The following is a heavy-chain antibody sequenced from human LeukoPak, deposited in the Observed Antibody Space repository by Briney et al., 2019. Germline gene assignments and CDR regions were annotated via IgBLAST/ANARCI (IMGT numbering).Heavy chain of an antibody. CDR3: ARAPPGVWVPRGEYNWFDP. CDR1: GYTFTSYG. D-gene: IGHD3-16*01. CDR2: ISAYNGNT. Sequence: GASVKVSCKASGYTFTSYGISWVRQAPGQGLEWMGWISAYNGNTNYAQKLQGRVTMTTDTSTSTAYMELRSLRSDDTAVYYCARAPPGVWVPRGEYNWFDPWGQGTLVTVSS. V-gene: IGHV1-18*01. J-gene: IGHJ5*02.